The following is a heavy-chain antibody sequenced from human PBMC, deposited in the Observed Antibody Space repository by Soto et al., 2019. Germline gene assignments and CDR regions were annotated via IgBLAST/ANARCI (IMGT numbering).Heavy chain of an antibody. V-gene: IGHV1-8*01. CDR3: EREKTSYGMDL. Sequence: QVKRVQSGAEVKKPGASVKVSCKASGYTFTGYDINWVRQATGQGLEWMGWMNPNSGNTGDAQKFQGRVTMTRNTSISTAYMELSSLRSEDTAVYYCEREKTSYGMDLWGQGTTLTVYS. J-gene: IGHJ6*02. CDR2: MNPNSGNT. CDR1: GYTFTGYD.